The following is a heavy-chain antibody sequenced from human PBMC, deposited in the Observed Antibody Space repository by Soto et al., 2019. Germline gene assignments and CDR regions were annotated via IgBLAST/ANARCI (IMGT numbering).Heavy chain of an antibody. CDR3: ARDKGWMVDY. CDR1: GYTFTSYD. Sequence: QVQLVQSGAEVKKPGASVKVSCKASGYTFTSYDINWVRQATGQGLEWMGWMNPNSGNTGYAQKFQGSVTRTRNTSISTGYKELGSLRSEGASVDYWARDKGWMVDYWGHGTLVNVSS. J-gene: IGHJ4*01. V-gene: IGHV1-8*01. CDR2: MNPNSGNT. D-gene: IGHD5-12*01.